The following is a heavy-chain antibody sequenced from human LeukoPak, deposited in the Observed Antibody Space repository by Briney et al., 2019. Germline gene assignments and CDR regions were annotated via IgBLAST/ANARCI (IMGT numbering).Heavy chain of an antibody. CDR2: IYTSGST. CDR3: ARGDYVYTNYFDY. V-gene: IGHV4-61*02. D-gene: IGHD3-10*02. Sequence: PSETLSLTCTVSGGSISSGSYYWRWIRQPAGKGLEWIGRIYTSGSTYYNPFLKSRVTISVDTSKNQFSLKLSSVTAADTAVYYCARGDYVYTNYFDYWGQGTLVTVSS. CDR1: GGSISSGSYY. J-gene: IGHJ4*02.